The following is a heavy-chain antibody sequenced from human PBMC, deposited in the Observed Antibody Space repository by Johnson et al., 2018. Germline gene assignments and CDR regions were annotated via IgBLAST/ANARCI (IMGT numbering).Heavy chain of an antibody. CDR2: ISSSSSYL. CDR1: GFTFSSYS. Sequence: VQLVQSGGGLVKPGGSLRLSCAASGFTFSSYSMNWVRQAPGKGLEWVSSISSSSSYLYYADSVKGRFTISRDNAKNSLYLQMNSLRAEDTAVYYCARFVADSWFDPWGQGTLVTVSS. V-gene: IGHV3-21*01. D-gene: IGHD2-21*01. CDR3: ARFVADSWFDP. J-gene: IGHJ5*02.